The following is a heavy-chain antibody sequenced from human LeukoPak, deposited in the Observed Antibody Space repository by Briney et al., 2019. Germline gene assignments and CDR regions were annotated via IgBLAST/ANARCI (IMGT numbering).Heavy chain of an antibody. CDR1: GFTFSSYG. CDR3: AKLVVVAATQLDY. J-gene: IGHJ4*02. Sequence: GGSLRLSCAASGFTFSSYGMHWVRQAPGKGLEWVAFIRYDGSNKYYADSVKDRFTISRDNSKNTLYLQMNSLRAEDTAVYYCAKLVVVAATQLDYWGQGTLVTVSS. V-gene: IGHV3-30*02. D-gene: IGHD2-15*01. CDR2: IRYDGSNK.